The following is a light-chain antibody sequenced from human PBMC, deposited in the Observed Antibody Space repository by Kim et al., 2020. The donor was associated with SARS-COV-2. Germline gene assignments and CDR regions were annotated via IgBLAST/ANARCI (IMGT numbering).Light chain of an antibody. CDR2: GAS. CDR3: QHYSTWPLT. J-gene: IGKJ4*01. CDR1: TGVSDI. Sequence: SPGESATLSCAASTGVSDILACYQQKPGQAPRLLIYGASTRATGIPARFSGSGSGTEFTLTISSLQSEDFAVYSCQHYSTWPLTFGGGTKVDIK. V-gene: IGKV3-15*01.